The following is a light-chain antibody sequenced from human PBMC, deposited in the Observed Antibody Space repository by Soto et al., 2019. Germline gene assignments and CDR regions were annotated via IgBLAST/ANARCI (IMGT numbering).Light chain of an antibody. J-gene: IGKJ1*01. V-gene: IGKV1-5*03. CDR3: QQYNCSPWP. CDR1: QSISSW. Sequence: DSQMTQSPATVSAAVGDRVTISCRARQSISSWVAWYQQKPGKAPKLLSYKASNLESGAPSRFSGSGSGTEFTLTISSLLPDDFATYYCQQYNCSPWPFGQGTKVQVK. CDR2: KAS.